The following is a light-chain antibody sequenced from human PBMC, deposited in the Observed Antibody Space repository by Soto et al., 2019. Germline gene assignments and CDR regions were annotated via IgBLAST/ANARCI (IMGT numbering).Light chain of an antibody. CDR1: QSVSSN. CDR3: QQYNNWPPCT. CDR2: GAS. V-gene: IGKV3-15*01. J-gene: IGKJ1*01. Sequence: EIVMTQSPATLSVSPGERATLSCRASQSVSSNLAWYQQKPGQAPRPLIYGASTRATGIPARFSGSGSGTEFTLTISSLQSEDFAVYYCQQYNNWPPCTFGQGTKVEIK.